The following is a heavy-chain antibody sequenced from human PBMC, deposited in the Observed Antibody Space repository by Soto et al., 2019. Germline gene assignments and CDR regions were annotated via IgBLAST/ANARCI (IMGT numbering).Heavy chain of an antibody. D-gene: IGHD2-15*01. CDR2: ISYDGSNK. CDR3: ARGGELQYFDY. V-gene: IGHV3-30-3*01. J-gene: IGHJ4*02. Sequence: LRLSCAASGFTFSSYAMHWVRQAPGKGLEWVAVISYDGSNKYYADSVKGRFTISRDNSKNTLYLQMNSLRAEDTAVYYCARGGELQYFDYWGQGTLVTISS. CDR1: GFTFSSYA.